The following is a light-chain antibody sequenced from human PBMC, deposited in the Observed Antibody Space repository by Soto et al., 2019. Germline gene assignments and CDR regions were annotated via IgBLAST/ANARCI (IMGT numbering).Light chain of an antibody. J-gene: IGKJ3*01. CDR2: LAS. CDR1: QSLLHRNGNSY. V-gene: IGKV2-28*01. Sequence: DIVMTQSPLSLSVTPGEAASISCRCSQSLLHRNGNSYLDWYLQMPGQSPQLLISLASNRASGVPDRFSGSGSGTDFTLHISRVEAEDVGVYYCMQALQTSFTFGPGTKVDL. CDR3: MQALQTSFT.